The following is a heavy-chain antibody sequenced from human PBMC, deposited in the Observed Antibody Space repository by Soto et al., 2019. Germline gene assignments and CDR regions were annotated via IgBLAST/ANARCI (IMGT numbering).Heavy chain of an antibody. CDR2: IKQDGSEK. J-gene: IGHJ6*04. CDR3: ARHPSIVATTGTYYYSYGMDV. V-gene: IGHV3-7*04. D-gene: IGHD5-12*01. Sequence: EVQLVESGGGLVQPGGSLRLSCAASGFTFSSYWMSWVRQAPGKGLEWVANIKQDGSEKYYVDSVKGRFTISRDNAKNSLYLQMNSLRAEDTAVYYCARHPSIVATTGTYYYSYGMDVWGEGTTVTVSS. CDR1: GFTFSSYW.